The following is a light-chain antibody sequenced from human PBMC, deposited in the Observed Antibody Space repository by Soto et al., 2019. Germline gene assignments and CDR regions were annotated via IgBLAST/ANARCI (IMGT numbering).Light chain of an antibody. Sequence: EIVLTQSPGTLSLSPGEGATLSCRASQSVSSTFLAWYQQKPGQAPRLLIYGASSRATGIPDRFSGNGSGTDFTLTISRLEPEDFAVYYCQQYGSSPLTFGGGTKVEIK. J-gene: IGKJ4*01. CDR1: QSVSSTF. CDR2: GAS. V-gene: IGKV3-20*01. CDR3: QQYGSSPLT.